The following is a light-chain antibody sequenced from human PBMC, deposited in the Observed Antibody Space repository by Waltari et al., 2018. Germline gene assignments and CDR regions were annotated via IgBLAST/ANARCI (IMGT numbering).Light chain of an antibody. J-gene: IGLJ3*02. CDR1: NSDICRYNY. CDR2: DVT. V-gene: IGLV2-14*03. Sequence: QSALTQPASVSGPPGHSITLSCPGTNSDICRYNYVSWFQQRPGNPPKLMIYDVTKRPSGLSNRFSGSKSGNTASVTISGLQTEDEADYYCSSFTSSSAWVFGGGTRLTVL. CDR3: SSFTSSSAWV.